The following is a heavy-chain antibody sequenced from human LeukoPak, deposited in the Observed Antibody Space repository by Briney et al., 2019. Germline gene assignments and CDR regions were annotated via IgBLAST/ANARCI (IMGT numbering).Heavy chain of an antibody. Sequence: GGSLRLSCAASGFTFDDYAMHWVRHAPRKGLELVSGISWNSGSIGYSDPLKGRFTISRDNPKNSLYLQMNSLRAEDTAVYYCSKDMGGELSRPTFYYWGQGTLVTVS. D-gene: IGHD3-16*02. V-gene: IGHV3-9*01. CDR3: SKDMGGELSRPTFYY. CDR2: ISWNSGSI. CDR1: GFTFDDYA. J-gene: IGHJ4*02.